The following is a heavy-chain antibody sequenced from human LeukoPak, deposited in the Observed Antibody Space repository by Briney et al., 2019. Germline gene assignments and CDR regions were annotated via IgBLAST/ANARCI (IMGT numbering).Heavy chain of an antibody. D-gene: IGHD3-22*01. CDR2: ISYDGSNK. CDR3: ARDYYDSSGYLYFDY. V-gene: IGHV3-30*12. Sequence: GGSLRLSCAASGFTFSSYGMHWVRQAPGKGLEWVAVISYDGSNKYYADSVKGRLTISRDNSKNTLYLQMNSLRAEDTAVYYCARDYYDSSGYLYFDYWGQGTLVTVSS. J-gene: IGHJ4*02. CDR1: GFTFSSYG.